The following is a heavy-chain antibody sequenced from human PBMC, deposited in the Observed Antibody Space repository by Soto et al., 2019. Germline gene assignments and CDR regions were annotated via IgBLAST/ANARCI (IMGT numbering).Heavy chain of an antibody. CDR2: ISYDGSNK. CDR1: GFTFSSYG. V-gene: IGHV3-30*18. Sequence: GGSLRLSCAASGFTFSSYGMHWVRQAPGKGLEWVAVISYDGSNKYYADSVKGRFTISRDNSKNTLYLQMNSLRAEDTAVYYCAKDGDPYTYYYYYGMDVWGQGTTVTVSS. D-gene: IGHD4-17*01. J-gene: IGHJ6*02. CDR3: AKDGDPYTYYYYYGMDV.